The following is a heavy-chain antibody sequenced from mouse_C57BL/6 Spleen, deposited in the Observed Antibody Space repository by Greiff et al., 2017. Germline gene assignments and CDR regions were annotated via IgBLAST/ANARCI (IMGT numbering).Heavy chain of an antibody. CDR1: GYTFPDYY. V-gene: IGHV1-75*01. Sequence: QVQLQQSGPELVKPGASVKISCKASGYTFPDYYINWVKQRPGQGLEWIGWIFPGSGSTYYNEKFKGKATLTVDKSSSTAYMLLSSLTSEDSAVYFCARRYYYGSSGVAGYFVYWGQGTTLTVSS. CDR2: IFPGSGST. J-gene: IGHJ2*01. CDR3: ARRYYYGSSGVAGYFVY. D-gene: IGHD1-1*01.